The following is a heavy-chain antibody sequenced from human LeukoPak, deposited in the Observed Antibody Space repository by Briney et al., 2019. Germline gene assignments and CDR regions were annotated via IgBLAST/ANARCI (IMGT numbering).Heavy chain of an antibody. Sequence: GGSLRLSCAASGFTFSSYAMSWVRQAPGKGLEWVSGISGSGGSTYYADSVKGRFTISRDNSKNTLYLQMNSLRAEDTAVYYCAKVSGSYSLTLDYWGQGTLVTVSS. J-gene: IGHJ4*02. V-gene: IGHV3-23*01. D-gene: IGHD3-10*01. CDR1: GFTFSSYA. CDR3: AKVSGSYSLTLDY. CDR2: ISGSGGST.